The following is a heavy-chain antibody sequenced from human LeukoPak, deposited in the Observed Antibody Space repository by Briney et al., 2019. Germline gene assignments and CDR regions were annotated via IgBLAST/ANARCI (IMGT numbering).Heavy chain of an antibody. D-gene: IGHD3-10*01. CDR2: INHSGST. CDR3: ARGLHPRYGSGSYYRPTRYYFDY. CDR1: GGSFSGYY. J-gene: IGHJ4*02. V-gene: IGHV4-34*01. Sequence: SETLSLTCAVYGGSFSGYYWSWIRQPPGKGLEWIGEINHSGSTNHNPSLKSRVTISVDTSKNQFSLKLSSVTAADTAVYYCARGLHPRYGSGSYYRPTRYYFDYWGQGTLVTVSS.